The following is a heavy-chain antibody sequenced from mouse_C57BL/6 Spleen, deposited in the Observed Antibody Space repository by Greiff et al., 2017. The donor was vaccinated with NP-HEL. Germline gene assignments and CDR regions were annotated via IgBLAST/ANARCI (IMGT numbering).Heavy chain of an antibody. CDR2: IDPEDGET. Sequence: VQLQQSGAELVKPGASVKLSCTASGFNIKDYYMHWVKQRTEQGLEWIGRIDPEDGETKYAPNFPGKATIPADTSSNTAYLQLSSLTSEDTAVYYCASIYYDYDNYAMDYWGQGTSVTVSS. V-gene: IGHV14-2*01. D-gene: IGHD2-4*01. J-gene: IGHJ4*01. CDR1: GFNIKDYY. CDR3: ASIYYDYDNYAMDY.